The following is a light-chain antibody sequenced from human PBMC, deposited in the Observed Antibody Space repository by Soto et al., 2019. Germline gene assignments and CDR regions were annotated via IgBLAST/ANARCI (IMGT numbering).Light chain of an antibody. J-gene: IGKJ1*01. V-gene: IGKV1-5*03. CDR1: QSISGW. Sequence: DIQMTQSPSTLSASVGDRVTITCRAGQSISGWLAWYQQKPGKAPKLLIYKASSLESGVPSRFSGSGSGTEFTLTISILLPDDFATYYGQQFGTFGRWTKVEIK. CDR3: QQFGT. CDR2: KAS.